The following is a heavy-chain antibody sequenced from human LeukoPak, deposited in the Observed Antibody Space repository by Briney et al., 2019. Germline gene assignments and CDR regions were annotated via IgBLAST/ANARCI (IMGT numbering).Heavy chain of an antibody. CDR1: GYTFNTYA. Sequence: ASVKVSCKASGYTFNTYAVSWVRQAPGQGLEWMGWVSAYNGNTKYAEALEGRVTMTTDRSTSTAYLELRNLSSGDTAVYYGAKTLPARTFFDYWGQGTLVTVSS. D-gene: IGHD1-14*01. V-gene: IGHV1-18*01. J-gene: IGHJ4*02. CDR2: VSAYNGNT. CDR3: AKTLPARTFFDY.